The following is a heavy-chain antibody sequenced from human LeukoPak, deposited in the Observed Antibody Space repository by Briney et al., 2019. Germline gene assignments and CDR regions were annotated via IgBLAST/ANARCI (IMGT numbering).Heavy chain of an antibody. V-gene: IGHV4-59*08. CDR1: GGSISSYY. CDR2: IYYSGST. CDR3: ARIPEYSSSWQYYFDY. J-gene: IGHJ4*02. Sequence: SETLSLTCTVSGGSISSYYWSRIRQPPGKGPEWIGYIYYSGSTNYNPSLKSRVTISVDTSKNQFSLKLSSVTAADTAVYYCARIPEYSSSWQYYFDYWGQGTLVTVSS. D-gene: IGHD6-13*01.